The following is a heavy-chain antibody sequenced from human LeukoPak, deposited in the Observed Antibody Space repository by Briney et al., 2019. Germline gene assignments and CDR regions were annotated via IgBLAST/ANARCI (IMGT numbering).Heavy chain of an antibody. V-gene: IGHV1-18*01. CDR1: GYTFTSYG. CDR2: ISAYNGNT. Sequence: ASVKVSCKASGYTFTSYGISWVRQAPGQGLEWMGWISAYNGNTNYAQKLQGRVTMTTDTSTSTAYMELRSLRSDDTAVYYCARCFNYYYGSGSYLLDPWGQGTLVTVSP. D-gene: IGHD3-10*01. CDR3: ARCFNYYYGSGSYLLDP. J-gene: IGHJ5*02.